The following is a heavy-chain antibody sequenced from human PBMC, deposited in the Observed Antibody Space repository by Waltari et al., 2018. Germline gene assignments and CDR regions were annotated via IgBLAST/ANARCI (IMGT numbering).Heavy chain of an antibody. CDR1: GGTFSSYA. CDR3: ARVSSRSGYNIINVPYNWFDP. D-gene: IGHD3-3*01. Sequence: QVQLVQSGAEVKKPGSSVKVSCKASGGTFSSYAISWVRPAPGQGLEWMGRIIPIFGTANYAQKFQGRVTITADKSTSTAYMELSSLRSEDTAVYYCARVSSRSGYNIINVPYNWFDPWGQGTLVTVSS. CDR2: IIPIFGTA. V-gene: IGHV1-69*08. J-gene: IGHJ5*02.